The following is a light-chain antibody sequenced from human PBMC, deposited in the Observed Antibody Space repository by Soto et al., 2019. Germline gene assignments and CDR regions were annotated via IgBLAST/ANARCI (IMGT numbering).Light chain of an antibody. Sequence: EIVLTQSPATLSLSPGGRATLSCRASQSVSLSLAWYQQKPGQAPRLLIYDASKRASGTPARFSGSGSGTEFTLTISSLQSEDFAVYYCQQYNEWPPWTFGQGTKVDIK. CDR2: DAS. V-gene: IGKV3-15*01. J-gene: IGKJ1*01. CDR1: QSVSLS. CDR3: QQYNEWPPWT.